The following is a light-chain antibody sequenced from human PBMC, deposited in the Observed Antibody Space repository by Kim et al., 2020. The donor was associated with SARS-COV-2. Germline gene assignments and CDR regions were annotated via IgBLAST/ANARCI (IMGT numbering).Light chain of an antibody. CDR1: QSVRRN. J-gene: IGKJ4*01. CDR2: GTS. V-gene: IGKV3D-15*01. CDR3: QQYNNWPPLT. Sequence: EIVLTQSPATLSVSPGESATLSCRASQSVRRNLAWYQQKPGQAPRLLIYGTSTRATGIPARFRGSGSGTEFTLTISSLQSEDFAVYYCQQYNNWPPLTFGGGTKVDIK.